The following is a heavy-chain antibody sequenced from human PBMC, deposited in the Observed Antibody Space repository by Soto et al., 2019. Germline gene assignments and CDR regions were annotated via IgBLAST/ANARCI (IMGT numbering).Heavy chain of an antibody. CDR2: ISSSGSTI. CDR3: ASLGYTAMVPFDI. J-gene: IGHJ3*02. V-gene: IGHV3-48*03. D-gene: IGHD5-18*01. CDR1: GFTFSSYE. Sequence: GGSLRLSCAASGFTFSSYEMNWVRQAPGKGLEWVSYISSSGSTIYYADSVKGRFTISRGNAKNSLYLQMNSLRAEDTAVYYCASLGYTAMVPFDIWGQGTMVTVSS.